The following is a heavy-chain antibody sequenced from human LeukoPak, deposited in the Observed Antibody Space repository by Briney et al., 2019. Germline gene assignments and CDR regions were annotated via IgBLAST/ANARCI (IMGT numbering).Heavy chain of an antibody. Sequence: SETMSLTCTVSGTSINDYYWSWIRQPPGKRLEWIGYIYFSGHTNYSPPLKSRVTMSLDAPRDHFSLQLNSVTAADTAVYYCARGHGYSGHALAYWGQGILVTVSS. CDR2: IYFSGHT. V-gene: IGHV4-59*01. CDR3: ARGHGYSGHALAY. J-gene: IGHJ4*02. CDR1: GTSINDYY. D-gene: IGHD5-12*01.